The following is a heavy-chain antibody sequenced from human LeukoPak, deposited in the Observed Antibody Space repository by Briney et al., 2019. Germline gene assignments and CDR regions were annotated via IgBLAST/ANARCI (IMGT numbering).Heavy chain of an antibody. V-gene: IGHV3-73*01. CDR1: GFTFSGSA. J-gene: IGHJ4*02. CDR3: TRHGYDSSDYYATLDY. Sequence: GGSLRLSCAASGFTFSGSAMHSVRQASGKGLEWVGRIRSKANSYATAYAASVKGRFTISRDDSKNTAYMQMNSLKTEDTAVYYCTRHGYDSSDYYATLDYWGQGTLVTVSS. CDR2: IRSKANSYAT. D-gene: IGHD3-22*01.